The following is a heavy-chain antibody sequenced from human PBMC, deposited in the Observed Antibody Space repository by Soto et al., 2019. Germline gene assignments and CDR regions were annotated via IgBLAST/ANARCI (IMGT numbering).Heavy chain of an antibody. Sequence: QVPLVQSGAEVKKPGASVKVSCQGSGYAFTTYGITWVRQAPGQGLEWMGWISAHNGNTNYAQKLQGRVTVTRDTSTSTAYMELRSLGYDDTAVYYCARGRYGDYWGQGALVTVSS. D-gene: IGHD1-1*01. J-gene: IGHJ4*02. CDR1: GYAFTTYG. V-gene: IGHV1-18*01. CDR3: ARGRYGDY. CDR2: ISAHNGNT.